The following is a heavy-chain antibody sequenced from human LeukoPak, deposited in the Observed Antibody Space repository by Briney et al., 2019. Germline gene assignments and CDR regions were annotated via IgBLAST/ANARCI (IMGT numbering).Heavy chain of an antibody. J-gene: IGHJ4*02. V-gene: IGHV3-53*01. CDR2: LYSDGNT. Sequence: GGSLRLSCAASGFTVITNDMTWVRQAPGKGLEWVSVLYSDGNTKYADSVQRRFTISRDNSKNTLYLEMNSLSPDDTAVYYCARGVEPLAANTLAYWGQGTLVTVSS. D-gene: IGHD1-14*01. CDR3: ARGVEPLAANTLAY. CDR1: GFTVITND.